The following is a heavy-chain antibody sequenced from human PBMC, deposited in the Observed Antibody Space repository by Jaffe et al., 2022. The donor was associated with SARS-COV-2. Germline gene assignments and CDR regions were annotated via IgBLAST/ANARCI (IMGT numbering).Heavy chain of an antibody. J-gene: IGHJ4*02. V-gene: IGHV4-61*02. D-gene: IGHD3-3*01. CDR1: GGSISSGSYY. CDR2: IYTSGST. CDR3: AREGARYDSNY. Sequence: QVQLQESGPGLVKPSQTLSLTCTVSGGSISSGSYYWSWIRQPAGKGLEWIGRIYTSGSTNYNPSLKSRVTISVDTSKNQFSLKLSSVTAADTAVYYCAREGARYDSNYWGQGTLVTVSS.